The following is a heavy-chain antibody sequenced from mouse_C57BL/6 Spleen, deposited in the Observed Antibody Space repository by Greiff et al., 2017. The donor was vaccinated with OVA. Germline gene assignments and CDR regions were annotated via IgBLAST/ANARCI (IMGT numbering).Heavy chain of an antibody. CDR2: IWSGGST. J-gene: IGHJ2*01. V-gene: IGHV2-2*01. Sequence: VKLVESGPGLVQPSQSLSITCTVSGFSLTSYGVHWVRQSPGKGLEWLGVIWSGGSTDYNAAFISRLSISKDNSKSQVFFKMNSLQADDTAIYYCARNRGYDYEEACFDYWGQGTTLTVSS. D-gene: IGHD2-4*01. CDR1: GFSLTSYG. CDR3: ARNRGYDYEEACFDY.